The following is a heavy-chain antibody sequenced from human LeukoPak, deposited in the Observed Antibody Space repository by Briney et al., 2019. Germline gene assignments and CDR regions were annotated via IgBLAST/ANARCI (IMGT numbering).Heavy chain of an antibody. V-gene: IGHV4-4*02. CDR3: AKRSYDGGWFDP. CDR1: GGSISSSNW. J-gene: IGHJ5*02. CDR2: IYHSGST. Sequence: SETLSLTCAVSGGSISSSNWWSWVRQPPGKGLEWIGEIYHSGSTNYNPSLKSRVTISVDTSKNQFSLKLSSVTAADTAVYYCAKRSYDGGWFDPWGQGTLVTVSS. D-gene: IGHD3-22*01.